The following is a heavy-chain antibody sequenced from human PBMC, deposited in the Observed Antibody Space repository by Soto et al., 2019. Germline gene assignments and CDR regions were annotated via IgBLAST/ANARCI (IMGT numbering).Heavy chain of an antibody. CDR2: IYYSGNT. V-gene: IGHV4-30-4*08. Sequence: TLSLTCTVSGGSISSGYYYRRCIRKPPGKGLEWIGNIYYSGNTYYTPSPKSRLIMSIDTSQNQFSLKVGSMTAADTAVYYCASSSIYGRDVWGEVTRVS. J-gene: IGHJ6*01. CDR1: GGSISSGYYY. CDR3: ASSSIYGRDV. D-gene: IGHD3-9*01.